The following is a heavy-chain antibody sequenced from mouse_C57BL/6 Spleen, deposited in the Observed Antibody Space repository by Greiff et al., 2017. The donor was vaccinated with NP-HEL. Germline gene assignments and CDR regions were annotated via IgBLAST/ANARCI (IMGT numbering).Heavy chain of an antibody. V-gene: IGHV7-3*01. CDR3: ARFTTVVQYYFDY. Sequence: EVQLVESGGGLVQPGGSLSLSCAASGFTFTDYYMSWVRQPPGKALEWLGFIRNKANGYTTEYSASVKGRFTISRDNSQSILYLQMNALRAEDSATYYCARFTTVVQYYFDYWGQGTTLTVSS. CDR1: GFTFTDYY. D-gene: IGHD1-1*01. J-gene: IGHJ2*01. CDR2: IRNKANGYTT.